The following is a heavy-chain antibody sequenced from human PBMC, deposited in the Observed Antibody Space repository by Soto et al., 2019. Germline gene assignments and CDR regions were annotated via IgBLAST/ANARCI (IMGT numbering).Heavy chain of an antibody. Sequence: GGSLRLSCAASGRTVSSNYMSWVRQAPGKGLEWVSVIYSDGSTYYADSVKGRFTISRDNSKNTLYLQMNSLRAEDTAVYYCARDNRRWLQNKLKEYYFDYWGQGTLVTVSS. V-gene: IGHV3-66*01. CDR2: IYSDGST. CDR1: GRTVSSNY. CDR3: ARDNRRWLQNKLKEYYFDY. J-gene: IGHJ4*02. D-gene: IGHD5-12*01.